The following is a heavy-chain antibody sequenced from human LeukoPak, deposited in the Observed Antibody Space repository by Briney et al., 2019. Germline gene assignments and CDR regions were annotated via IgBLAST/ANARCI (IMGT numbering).Heavy chain of an antibody. Sequence: ASVKVSCKASGYTFTSYAMHWVRQAPGQRLEGMGWINAGNGNTKYSLKFQGRVTITRDTSASTAYMELSSLRSEDTAVYYCARQISSGWPRAEYFQHWGQGTLVTVSS. J-gene: IGHJ1*01. CDR2: INAGNGNT. V-gene: IGHV1-3*01. D-gene: IGHD6-19*01. CDR1: GYTFTSYA. CDR3: ARQISSGWPRAEYFQH.